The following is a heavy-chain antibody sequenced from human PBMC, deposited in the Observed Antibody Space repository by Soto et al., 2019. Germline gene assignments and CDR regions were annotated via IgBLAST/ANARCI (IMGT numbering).Heavy chain of an antibody. Sequence: SETLSLTCAVSGGSISSSNWWSWVRQPPGQGLEWIGEIYHSGSTNYNPSLMSRLTISVDRSKNQLSLKLSSVTAADTAAYYCASFYSSSYGLAAFDIWGQGTMVTVSS. CDR2: IYHSGST. CDR1: GGSISSSNW. CDR3: ASFYSSSYGLAAFDI. J-gene: IGHJ3*02. V-gene: IGHV4-4*02. D-gene: IGHD6-13*01.